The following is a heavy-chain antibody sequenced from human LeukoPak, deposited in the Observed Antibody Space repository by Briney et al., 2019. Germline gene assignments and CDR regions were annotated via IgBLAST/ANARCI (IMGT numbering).Heavy chain of an antibody. CDR2: IYYSGST. Sequence: SETLSLTCAVYGGSFSGYYWSWIRQHPGKGLEWIGYIYYSGSTYYNPSLKSRVTISVDTSKNLFSLKLSSVTAADTAVYYCARAEADSGYFDYWGQGTLVTVSS. D-gene: IGHD1-26*01. CDR1: GGSFSGYY. J-gene: IGHJ4*02. V-gene: IGHV4-31*11. CDR3: ARAEADSGYFDY.